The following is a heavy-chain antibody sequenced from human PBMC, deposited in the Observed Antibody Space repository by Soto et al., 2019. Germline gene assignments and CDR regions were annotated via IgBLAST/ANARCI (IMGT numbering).Heavy chain of an antibody. CDR2: IKSKTDGGTT. J-gene: IGHJ4*02. CDR3: TTLYGYSLLLDY. D-gene: IGHD4-17*01. CDR1: GFSFSNAW. V-gene: IGHV3-15*01. Sequence: EVQLVESGGGLVKPGGSLRLSCAASGFSFSNAWMSWVRQAPRKGMEWVGRIKSKTDGGTTDYAAPVKGRFTISRDDSKNTLYLQMNSLKTEVTVVYYCTTLYGYSLLLDYWGQGTLVTVSS.